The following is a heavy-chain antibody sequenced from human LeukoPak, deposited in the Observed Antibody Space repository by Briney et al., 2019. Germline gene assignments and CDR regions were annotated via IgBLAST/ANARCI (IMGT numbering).Heavy chain of an antibody. Sequence: GGSLRLSCTASGFTFSCYTMTWVRQAPGKGLKWVSTITTGDGNTYYADSVKGRFTVSRDDSKNTLYLQMNSLRAEDTAVYYCAKDGGLWVSAHWGDSWGRGTLVTVSS. CDR2: ITTGDGNT. CDR1: GFTFSCYT. V-gene: IGHV3-23*01. J-gene: IGHJ4*02. D-gene: IGHD7-27*01. CDR3: AKDGGLWVSAHWGDS.